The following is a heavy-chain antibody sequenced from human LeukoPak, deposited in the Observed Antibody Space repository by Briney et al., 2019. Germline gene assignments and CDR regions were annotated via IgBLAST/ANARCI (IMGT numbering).Heavy chain of an antibody. J-gene: IGHJ4*02. CDR2: INTNSGGT. CDR3: ASSRFLEWLYLLDY. CDR1: GYTFSGYY. Sequence: SVKVSCKASGYTFSGYYIHWVRLAPGQGLEWMGWINTNSGGTKYAQRFQGRVTMTRDTSISTAYMEVSRLRSDDTAVYFCASSRFLEWLYLLDYWGQGTLVTVSS. D-gene: IGHD3-3*01. V-gene: IGHV1-2*02.